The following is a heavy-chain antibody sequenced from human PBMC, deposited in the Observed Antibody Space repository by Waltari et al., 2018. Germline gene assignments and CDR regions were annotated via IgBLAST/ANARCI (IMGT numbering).Heavy chain of an antibody. CDR2: IYHSGST. D-gene: IGHD3-10*01. Sequence: QVQLQESGPGLVKPSETLSLTCAVSGYSIISGYYWGWIRQPPGKGLEWIGSIYHSGSTYYNPSLKSRVTISVDTSKNQFSLKLSSVTAADTAVYYCARHYGSVRGMSRMDVWGQGTTVTVSS. CDR3: ARHYGSVRGMSRMDV. J-gene: IGHJ6*02. CDR1: GYSIISGYY. V-gene: IGHV4-38-2*01.